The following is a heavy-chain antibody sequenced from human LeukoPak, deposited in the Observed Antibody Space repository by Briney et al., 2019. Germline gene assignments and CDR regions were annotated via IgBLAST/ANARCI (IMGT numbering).Heavy chain of an antibody. CDR1: GGSISSYY. V-gene: IGHV4-59*08. D-gene: IGHD2-15*01. CDR3: ARSYCSGGSCWVYFDY. CDR2: IYYSGST. Sequence: SETLSLTCAVSGGSISSYYWSWIRQPPGKGLEWIGNIYYSGSTNYNPSLKSRVTISVDTSKNQFSLKLSSVTAADTAIYYCARSYCSGGSCWVYFDYWGQGTLVTVSS. J-gene: IGHJ4*02.